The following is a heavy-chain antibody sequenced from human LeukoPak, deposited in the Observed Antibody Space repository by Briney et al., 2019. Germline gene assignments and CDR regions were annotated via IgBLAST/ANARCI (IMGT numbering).Heavy chain of an antibody. J-gene: IGHJ4*02. CDR1: GGTFSSYA. V-gene: IGHV1-69*04. CDR2: IIPIFGIA. D-gene: IGHD3-10*01. Sequence: ASVKVSCKASGGTFSSYAISWVRQAPGQGLEWMGRIIPIFGIANYAQKFQGRVTMTRNTSISTAYMELSSLRSEDTAVYYCARGRRVRGPRGGFDYWGQGTLVTVSS. CDR3: ARGRRVRGPRGGFDY.